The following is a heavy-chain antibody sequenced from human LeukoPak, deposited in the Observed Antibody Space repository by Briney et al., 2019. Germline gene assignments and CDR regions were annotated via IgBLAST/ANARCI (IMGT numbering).Heavy chain of an antibody. D-gene: IGHD6-13*01. CDR3: AREGGSSRYHWFDP. Sequence: GGSLRLSCAASGFTFSSYSMNWVRQAPGKGLEWVSSISSSSSYIYYADSVKGRFTISRDNAKNSLYLQMNSLRAEDMAVYYCAREGGSSRYHWFDPWGQGTLVTVSS. CDR1: GFTFSSYS. J-gene: IGHJ5*02. CDR2: ISSSSSYI. V-gene: IGHV3-21*01.